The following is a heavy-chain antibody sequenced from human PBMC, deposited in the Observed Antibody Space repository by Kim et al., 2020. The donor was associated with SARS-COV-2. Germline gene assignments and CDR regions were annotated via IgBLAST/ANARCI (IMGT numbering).Heavy chain of an antibody. D-gene: IGHD3-16*01. CDR2: ITQSGSET. Sequence: GGSLRLSCAASGITFSTYEMNWVRQAPGKGLEWVANITQSGSETHYVDSVKGRFSVSRDNAKNSLYLQMNSLRVEDTAVYYCALASLLGAWGQGTLVTVSS. CDR3: ALASLLGA. J-gene: IGHJ5*02. V-gene: IGHV3-7*03. CDR1: GITFSTYE.